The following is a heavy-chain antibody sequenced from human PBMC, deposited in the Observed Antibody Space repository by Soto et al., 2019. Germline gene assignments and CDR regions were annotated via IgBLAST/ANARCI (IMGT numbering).Heavy chain of an antibody. CDR3: VGPDWDY. D-gene: IGHD3-9*01. J-gene: IGHJ4*02. Sequence: PGGSLRLSCAASGFTFTSYAMTWVRQAPGKGLEWVSTISKSGTDTLYADSVKGRFTISRDNSKNTLYLQMNSLRGEDTAVYYCVGPDWDYWGQGTLVTVSS. CDR1: GFTFTSYA. V-gene: IGHV3-23*01. CDR2: ISKSGTDT.